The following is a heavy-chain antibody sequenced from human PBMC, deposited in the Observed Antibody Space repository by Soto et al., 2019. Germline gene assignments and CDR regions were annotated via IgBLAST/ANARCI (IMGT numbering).Heavy chain of an antibody. D-gene: IGHD3-9*01. J-gene: IGHJ4*02. CDR1: GFTFTAFA. CDR2: ISYDGRQS. V-gene: IGHV3-30*04. Sequence: QVQLVESGGGVVQPGRSLRLSCAASGFTFTAFAVHWVRQAPGKGLEWVAVISYDGRQSRYADSVRGRLTLSRDNSKNTVFLQMNSLTTEDTAIYYCATDRYFDSYYFDYWGPGTRVTVSS. CDR3: ATDRYFDSYYFDY.